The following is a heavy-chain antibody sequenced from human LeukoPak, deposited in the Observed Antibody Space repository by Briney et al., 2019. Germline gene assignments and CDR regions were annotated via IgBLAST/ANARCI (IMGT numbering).Heavy chain of an antibody. CDR3: ARDPQGDIAAHYYMDV. CDR2: ITSSSSTI. J-gene: IGHJ6*03. D-gene: IGHD6-6*01. Sequence: PGGSLRLSCVASGFTFNSYSINWVRQAPGKGLEWLSYITSSSSTIFYADSVKGRFTISRDNAKNSLYLQMNSLRAEDTAVYYCARDPQGDIAAHYYMDVWGKGTTVTVSS. V-gene: IGHV3-48*01. CDR1: GFTFNSYS.